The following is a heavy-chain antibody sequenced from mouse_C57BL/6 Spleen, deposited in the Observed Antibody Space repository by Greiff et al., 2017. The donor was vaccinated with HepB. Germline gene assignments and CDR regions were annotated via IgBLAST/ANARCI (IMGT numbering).Heavy chain of an antibody. D-gene: IGHD2-2*01. CDR3: ARDPDGYDVWFAY. J-gene: IGHJ3*01. V-gene: IGHV5-4*01. CDR1: GFTFSSYA. Sequence: EVMLVESGGGLVKPGGSLKLSCAASGFTFSSYAMSWVRQTPEKRLEWVATISDGGSYTYYPDNVKGRFTISRDNAKNNLYLQLSHLKSEDTSMYYCARDPDGYDVWFAYWGQGTLVTVSA. CDR2: ISDGGSYT.